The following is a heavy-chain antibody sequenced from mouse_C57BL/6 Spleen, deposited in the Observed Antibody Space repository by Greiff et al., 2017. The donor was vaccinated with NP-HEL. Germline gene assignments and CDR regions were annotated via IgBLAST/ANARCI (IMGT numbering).Heavy chain of an antibody. D-gene: IGHD5-1*01. CDR3: GTSTSGGFDY. J-gene: IGHJ2*01. CDR1: GYTFTSYW. CDR2: IDPSDSYT. Sequence: VQLQQPGAELVMPGASVKLSCKASGYTFTSYWMHWVKQRPGQGLEWIGEIDPSDSYTNYNQKFKGKATLTVDKSSSTAYMQLSSLTSEDSAVYYCGTSTSGGFDYWGQGTTLTVSS. V-gene: IGHV1-69*01.